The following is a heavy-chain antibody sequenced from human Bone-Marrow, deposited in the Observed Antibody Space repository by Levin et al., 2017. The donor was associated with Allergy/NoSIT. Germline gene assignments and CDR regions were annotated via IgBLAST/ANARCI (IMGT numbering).Heavy chain of an antibody. J-gene: IGHJ6*04. CDR3: ARDLSTVTRAGALDV. Sequence: GESLKISCAASGFTFSDYFMNWIRQTPGKGPEWVSYISSRGSSTYYPDSVKGRFTISRDNAKNSLYLQMNSLRAEDTAVYCCARDLSTVTRAGALDVWGKGTSVTVSS. CDR1: GFTFSDYF. D-gene: IGHD4-17*01. V-gene: IGHV3-11*01. CDR2: ISSRGSST.